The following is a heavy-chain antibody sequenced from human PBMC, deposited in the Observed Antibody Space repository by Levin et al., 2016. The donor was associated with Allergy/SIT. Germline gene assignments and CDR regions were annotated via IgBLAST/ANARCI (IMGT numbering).Heavy chain of an antibody. V-gene: IGHV3-74*01. J-gene: IGHJ4*02. D-gene: IGHD3-22*01. CDR2: INSDGSST. Sequence: WIRQPPGKGLVWVSRINSDGSSTSYADSVKGRFTISRDNAKNTLYLQMNSLRAEDTAVYYCARDPRSTDYYDSSGYRYWGQGTLVTVSS. CDR3: ARDPRSTDYYDSSGYRY.